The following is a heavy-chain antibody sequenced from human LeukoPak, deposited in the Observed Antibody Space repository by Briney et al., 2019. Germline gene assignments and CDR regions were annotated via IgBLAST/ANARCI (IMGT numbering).Heavy chain of an antibody. CDR3: AREAYRNTSVDF. J-gene: IGHJ4*02. CDR2: IKQDGSEK. Sequence: GGSLRLSCAASGFTFSRYWMSWARQAPGRGLEWVANIKQDGSEKYYMDSVKGRFTISRDNAKNSLYLQMNSLRADDTAVYYCAREAYRNTSVDFWGQGTLVTVSS. CDR1: GFTFSRYW. D-gene: IGHD1-14*01. V-gene: IGHV3-7*05.